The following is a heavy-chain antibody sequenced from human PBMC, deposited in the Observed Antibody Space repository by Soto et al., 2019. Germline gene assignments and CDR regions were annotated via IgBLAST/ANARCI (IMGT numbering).Heavy chain of an antibody. D-gene: IGHD2-15*01. J-gene: IGHJ4*02. CDR2: ISSNGGST. V-gene: IGHV3-64*01. CDR1: GVTFSSYA. CDR3: ARDVLGYCSGGSCPLDY. Sequence: GGSLRLSCAASGVTFSSYAMHWVRQAPGKGLEYVSAISSNGGSTYYANSVKGRFTISRDNSKNTLYLQMGSLRAEDMAVYYCARDVLGYCSGGSCPLDYWGQGTLVTVSS.